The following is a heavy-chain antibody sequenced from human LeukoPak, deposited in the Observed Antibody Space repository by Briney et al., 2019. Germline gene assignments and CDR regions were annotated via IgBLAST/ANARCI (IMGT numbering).Heavy chain of an antibody. CDR1: GFTFSNYW. CDR3: ARKVGATGFDY. Sequence: PGGSLRLSCAGSGFTFSNYWMSWVRQAPGKGLEWVSLISWDGGSTYYADSVKGRFTISRDNAKNSLYLQMNSLRAEDTAVYYCARKVGATGFDYWGQGTLVTVSS. D-gene: IGHD1-26*01. CDR2: ISWDGGST. V-gene: IGHV3-20*04. J-gene: IGHJ4*02.